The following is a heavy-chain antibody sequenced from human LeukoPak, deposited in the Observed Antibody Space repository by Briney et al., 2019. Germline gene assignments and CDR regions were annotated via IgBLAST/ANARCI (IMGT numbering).Heavy chain of an antibody. CDR3: ARTTYYYGSGSYRFDY. Sequence: ASVKVSCKASGYTFTSYGISWVRQAPGQGLEWMGWTSAYNGNTNYAQKLQGRVTMTTDTSTSTAYMELRSLRSDDTAVYYSARTTYYYGSGSYRFDYWGQGTLVTVSS. CDR2: TSAYNGNT. D-gene: IGHD3-10*01. CDR1: GYTFTSYG. V-gene: IGHV1-18*04. J-gene: IGHJ4*02.